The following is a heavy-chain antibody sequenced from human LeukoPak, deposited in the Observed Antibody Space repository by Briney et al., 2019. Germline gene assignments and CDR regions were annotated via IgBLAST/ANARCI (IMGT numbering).Heavy chain of an antibody. CDR3: AKDVLGSSEVSDY. V-gene: IGHV3-30-3*01. CDR2: ISYDGSNK. Sequence: GGSLRLSCAASGFTFSSYAMHWVRQAPGKGLEWVAVISYDGSNKYYADSVKGRCTIYRDNSKNTLYLQMNRLRAEDTDVYYCAKDVLGSSEVSDYWGQGTLVTVSS. J-gene: IGHJ4*02. D-gene: IGHD3-16*01. CDR1: GFTFSSYA.